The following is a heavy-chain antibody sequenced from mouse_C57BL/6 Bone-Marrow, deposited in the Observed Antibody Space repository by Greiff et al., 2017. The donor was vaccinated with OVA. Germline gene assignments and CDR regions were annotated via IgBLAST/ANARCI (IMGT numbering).Heavy chain of an antibody. J-gene: IGHJ3*01. D-gene: IGHD2-4*01. CDR1: GYTFTSYG. V-gene: IGHV1-81*01. Sequence: QVQLQQSGAELARPGASVKLSCKASGYTFTSYGISWVKQRTGQGLEWIGEIYPRSGNTYYNEKFKGKATLTADKSSSTAYMELRSLTSGDSAVYFCARDYEYVRVWFAYWGQGTLVTVSA. CDR3: ARDYEYVRVWFAY. CDR2: IYPRSGNT.